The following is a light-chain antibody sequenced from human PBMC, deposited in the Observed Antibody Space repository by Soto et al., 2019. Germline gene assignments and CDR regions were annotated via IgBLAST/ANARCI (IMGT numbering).Light chain of an antibody. CDR3: AAWDDSLRGFV. CDR1: GSSIGSNT. Sequence: QPVLTQPPSASGTPGQRVPISCSGTGSSIGSNTVNWYQHLPGAAPKLLIYRTSQRPSGVPDRFSGSKSGTSASLVISGLRSEDAADYYCAAWDDSLRGFVFGTGTKLTVL. J-gene: IGLJ1*01. CDR2: RTS. V-gene: IGLV1-44*01.